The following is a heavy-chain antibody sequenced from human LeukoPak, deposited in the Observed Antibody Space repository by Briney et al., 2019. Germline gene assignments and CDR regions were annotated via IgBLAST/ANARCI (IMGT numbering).Heavy chain of an antibody. CDR2: IIPIFGTA. J-gene: IGHJ4*02. CDR1: GGTFSSYA. D-gene: IGHD2-15*01. V-gene: IGHV1-69*05. Sequence: ASVKVSCKASGGTFSSYAISWVRQAPGQGLEWMGRIIPIFGTANYAQKFQGRVTITTDESTSTAYMELSSLRSEDTAVYYCASYCSGGSCYHTDYWGQGTLVNVSS. CDR3: ASYCSGGSCYHTDY.